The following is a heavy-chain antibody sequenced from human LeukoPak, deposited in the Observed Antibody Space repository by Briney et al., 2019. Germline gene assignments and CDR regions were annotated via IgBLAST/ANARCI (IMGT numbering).Heavy chain of an antibody. J-gene: IGHJ3*02. CDR2: IFYTGST. V-gene: IGHV4-30-4*01. CDR1: GGSINSDNYY. D-gene: IGHD3-16*01. CDR3: ARIGDDFDI. Sequence: SGTLSLTCAVSGGSINSDNYYWSWIRQPPGKGLEWIGYIFYTGSTYYNPSLKSRVTISGDMSKSQFSLKLSSVTAADTAVYYCARIGDDFDIWGQGTMVTVSS.